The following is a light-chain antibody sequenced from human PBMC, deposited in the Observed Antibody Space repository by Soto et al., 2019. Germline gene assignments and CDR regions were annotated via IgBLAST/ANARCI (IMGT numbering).Light chain of an antibody. Sequence: QSALTQPASVSGSPGQSITISCTGTSSDVGSYNLVSWYQQHPGKAPKLMIYEGSKRPSGVSNRFSGSKSANTASLTISGLQAEDEADYYCCSYAGSRTFVFGGGTKVTVL. CDR1: SSDVGSYNL. CDR2: EGS. CDR3: CSYAGSRTFV. J-gene: IGLJ2*01. V-gene: IGLV2-23*03.